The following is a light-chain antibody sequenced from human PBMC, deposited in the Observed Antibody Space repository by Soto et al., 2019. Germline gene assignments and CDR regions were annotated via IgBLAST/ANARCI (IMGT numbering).Light chain of an antibody. CDR1: QSVSSSY. CDR2: GAS. Sequence: EIVLTQSPGTLSLSPGERATLSCRASQSVSSSYLAWYQQKPGQAPRLLIYGASSRATGIPDRLSGSGSGTDFTLIISRLEPEDFAVYYCQQYGSSWTFGQGTKVDIK. CDR3: QQYGSSWT. V-gene: IGKV3-20*01. J-gene: IGKJ1*01.